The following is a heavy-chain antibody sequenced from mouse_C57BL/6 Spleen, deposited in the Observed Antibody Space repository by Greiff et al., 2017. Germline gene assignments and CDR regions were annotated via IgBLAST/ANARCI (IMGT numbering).Heavy chain of an antibody. Sequence: EVQGVESGGDLVKPGGSLKLSCAASGFTFSSYGMSWVRQTPDKRLEWVATISSGGSYTYYPDSVKGRFTIYSDNAKNTLYLQMSSLKSEDTAMYYCARRLDSSGYGSYFDYWGQGTTLTVSS. CDR1: GFTFSSYG. CDR3: ARRLDSSGYGSYFDY. J-gene: IGHJ2*01. V-gene: IGHV5-6*01. CDR2: ISSGGSYT. D-gene: IGHD3-2*02.